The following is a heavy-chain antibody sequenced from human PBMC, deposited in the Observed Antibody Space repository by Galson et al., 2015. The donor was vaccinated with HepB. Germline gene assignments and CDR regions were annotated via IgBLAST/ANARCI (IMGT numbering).Heavy chain of an antibody. CDR3: ASSSIAARPSLYYYYYMDV. J-gene: IGHJ6*03. V-gene: IGHV1-69*04. D-gene: IGHD6-6*01. Sequence: SVKVSCKASGGTFSRYAISWVRQAPGQGLEWMGRIIPILGIANYAQKFQGRVTITADKSTSTAYMELSSLRSEDTAVYYCASSSIAARPSLYYYYYMDVWGQGTTVTVSS. CDR2: IIPILGIA. CDR1: GGTFSRYA.